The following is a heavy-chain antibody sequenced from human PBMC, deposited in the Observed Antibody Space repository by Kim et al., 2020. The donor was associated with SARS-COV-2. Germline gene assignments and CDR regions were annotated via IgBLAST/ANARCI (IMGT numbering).Heavy chain of an antibody. CDR3: ARESRGYCSGGSCYSGVPDY. Sequence: SETLSLTCTVSGGSISSGGYYWSWIRQHPGKGLEWIGYIYYSGSTYYNPSLKSRVTISVDTSKNEFSLKLSSVTAADTAVYYCARESRGYCSGGSCYSGVPDYWGQGTLVTVSS. D-gene: IGHD2-15*01. V-gene: IGHV4-31*03. CDR2: IYYSGST. CDR1: GGSISSGGYY. J-gene: IGHJ4*02.